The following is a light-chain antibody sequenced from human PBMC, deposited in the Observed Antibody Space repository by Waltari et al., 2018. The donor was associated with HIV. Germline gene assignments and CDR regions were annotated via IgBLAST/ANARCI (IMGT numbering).Light chain of an antibody. CDR2: DAS. CDR3: QQRRNWAPWT. CDR1: QSVSSY. J-gene: IGKJ1*01. V-gene: IGKV3-11*01. Sequence: IVSTQSPATMSMSPGARATLSCRASQSVSSYLAWYRQKHGAAARLHSYDASNRATCVPARFSGSGSGTDFTLTIGILEPEEFAVYYCQQRRNWAPWTFGQGTKVEIK.